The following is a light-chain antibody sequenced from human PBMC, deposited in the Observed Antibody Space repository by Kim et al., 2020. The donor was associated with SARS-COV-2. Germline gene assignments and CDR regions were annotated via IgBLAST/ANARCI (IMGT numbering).Light chain of an antibody. Sequence: SPGERATLSCRTSQSLSSTYLAWYQQKPGQAPRLLIFGASSRATGIPDRFSGRGSGTDFTLTIDSLEPEDFAVYYCQQYGTSPFTFGPGTKVDIK. V-gene: IGKV3-20*01. CDR1: QSLSSTY. CDR3: QQYGTSPFT. CDR2: GAS. J-gene: IGKJ3*01.